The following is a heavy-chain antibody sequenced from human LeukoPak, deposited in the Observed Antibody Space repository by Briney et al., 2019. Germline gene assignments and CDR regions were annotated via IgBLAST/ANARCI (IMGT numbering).Heavy chain of an antibody. CDR2: IYYSGST. CDR3: ARLTVRGVIYYYYYMDV. D-gene: IGHD3-10*01. CDR1: GGSISSYY. V-gene: IGHV4-59*01. Sequence: SETLSLTCTVSGGSISSYYWSWIRQPPGKGLEWIEYIYYSGSTNYNPSLKSRVTISVDTSKNQFSLKLSSVTAADTAVYYCARLTVRGVIYYYYYMDVWGKGTTVTISS. J-gene: IGHJ6*03.